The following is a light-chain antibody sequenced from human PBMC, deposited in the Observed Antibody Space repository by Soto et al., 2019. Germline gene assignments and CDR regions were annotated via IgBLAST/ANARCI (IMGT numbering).Light chain of an antibody. CDR2: GNS. CDR3: QSYDSSLSGPWV. V-gene: IGLV1-40*01. J-gene: IGLJ1*01. Sequence: QLVLTQPPSVSGAPGQRVTISCTGSSSNIGAGYDVHWYQQLPGTAPKLFIYGNSNRPSGVPDRFSGSKSGTSASLAITGLQAEDEADYYCQSYDSSLSGPWVFGTGTKLTVL. CDR1: SSNIGAGYD.